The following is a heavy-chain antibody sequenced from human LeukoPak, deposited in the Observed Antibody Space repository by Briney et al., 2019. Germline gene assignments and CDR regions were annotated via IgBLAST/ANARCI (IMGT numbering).Heavy chain of an antibody. J-gene: IGHJ5*02. V-gene: IGHV4-39*07. CDR3: ARDPNMVRGVIA. CDR1: GGSISSSSYY. CDR2: IYYSGST. Sequence: PSETLSLTCTVSGGSISSSSYYWGWIRQPPGKGLEWIGSIYYSGSTYYNPSLKSRVTISVDTSKNQFSLKLSSVTAADTAVYYCARDPNMVRGVIAWGQGTLVTVSS. D-gene: IGHD3-10*01.